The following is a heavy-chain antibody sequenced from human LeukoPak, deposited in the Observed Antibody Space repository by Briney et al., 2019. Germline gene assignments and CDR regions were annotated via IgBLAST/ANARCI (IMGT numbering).Heavy chain of an antibody. Sequence: SQTLSLTCTVSGGSISSGSYYWGWIRQPAGKGLEWIGRIYTSGSTNYNPSLKSRVTISVDTSKNQFSLKLSSVTAADTAVYYCASSLKDGGEYFDYWGQGTLVTVSS. CDR2: IYTSGST. CDR1: GGSISSGSYY. V-gene: IGHV4-61*02. CDR3: ASSLKDGGEYFDY. D-gene: IGHD3-16*01. J-gene: IGHJ4*02.